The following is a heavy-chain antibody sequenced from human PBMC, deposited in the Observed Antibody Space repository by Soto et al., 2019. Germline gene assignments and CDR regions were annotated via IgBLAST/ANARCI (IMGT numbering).Heavy chain of an antibody. V-gene: IGHV4-31*03. J-gene: IGHJ5*02. D-gene: IGHD1-1*01. Sequence: SETLSLTCTVSGGSISSGGYYWSWIRQHPGKGLEWIGYIYFSGSTYYNPSLKSRVTISVDTSKNQFSLKLSSVTAADTAVYYCAREWYDGNWFDPWGQGTLVTVSS. CDR3: AREWYDGNWFDP. CDR1: GGSISSGGYY. CDR2: IYFSGST.